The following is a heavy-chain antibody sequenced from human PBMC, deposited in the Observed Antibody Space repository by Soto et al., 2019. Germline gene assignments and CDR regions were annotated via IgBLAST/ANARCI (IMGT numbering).Heavy chain of an antibody. Sequence: GGSLRLSCAASGLTFGNYEMNWVRQAPGKGLEWVSYIGRGGTTTYYADSLKGRFTISRDNAKNSLYLQMNSLRAEDTAVYYCATRSGGGGAFDFWGQGTMVTVSS. CDR3: ATRSGGGGAFDF. CDR2: IGRGGTTT. D-gene: IGHD3-10*01. CDR1: GLTFGNYE. V-gene: IGHV3-48*03. J-gene: IGHJ3*01.